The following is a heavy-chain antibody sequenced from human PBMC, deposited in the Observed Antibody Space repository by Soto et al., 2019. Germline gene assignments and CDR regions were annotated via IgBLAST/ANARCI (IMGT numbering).Heavy chain of an antibody. CDR1: GFTFSDST. Sequence: EVQLVESGGGLVQPGGSLKLSCAASGFTFSDSTIHWVRQTSGKGLEWVGRIPSKTNTYATAYAASVKGRFTISRDDSKNTAYLQMNSLKTEDTAVYYCTRQHLDVPVASAIDYWGQGTLVTVSS. CDR2: IPSKTNTYAT. J-gene: IGHJ4*02. CDR3: TRQHLDVPVASAIDY. D-gene: IGHD6-19*01. V-gene: IGHV3-73*02.